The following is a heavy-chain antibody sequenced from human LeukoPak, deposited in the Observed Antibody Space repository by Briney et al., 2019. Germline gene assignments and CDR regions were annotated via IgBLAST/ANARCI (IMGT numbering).Heavy chain of an antibody. D-gene: IGHD3-22*01. V-gene: IGHV3-23*01. CDR3: ARGKYDSSPFLQH. CDR2: ISGSGGST. CDR1: GFTFSSYA. J-gene: IGHJ1*01. Sequence: GGSLRLSCAASGFTFSSYAMSWVRQAPGKGLEWVSAISGSGGSTYYADSVKGRFTISRDDSKNTLYLQMNSLRAEDTAVYYCARGKYDSSPFLQHWGQGTLVTVSS.